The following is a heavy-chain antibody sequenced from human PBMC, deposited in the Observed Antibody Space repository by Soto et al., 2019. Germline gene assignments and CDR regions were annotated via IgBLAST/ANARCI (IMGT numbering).Heavy chain of an antibody. J-gene: IGHJ4*02. CDR1: GGSFSGYY. CDR3: ARGRRIFGVVKLYYFDY. CDR2: INHSGST. Sequence: SETLSLTCAVYGGSFSGYYWSWIRQPPGKGLEWIGEINHSGSTNYNPSLKSRVTISVDTSKNQFSLKLSSVTAADTAVYYCARGRRIFGVVKLYYFDYWGQGTLVTVSS. V-gene: IGHV4-34*01. D-gene: IGHD3-3*01.